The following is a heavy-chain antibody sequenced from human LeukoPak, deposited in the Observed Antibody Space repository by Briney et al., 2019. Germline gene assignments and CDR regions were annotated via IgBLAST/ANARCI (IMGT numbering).Heavy chain of an antibody. Sequence: SETLSLTCSLSGGSISTYYWSWIRQPAGKGLEWIGRIYASGSTNYNPSLKSRVTMSVDTSKNQFSLKLSSVTAADTAVYYCARGIMTTVTTKRVGYYFDYWGQGTLVTVSS. CDR3: ARGIMTTVTTKRVGYYFDY. CDR1: GGSISTYY. J-gene: IGHJ4*02. V-gene: IGHV4-4*07. CDR2: IYASGST. D-gene: IGHD4-17*01.